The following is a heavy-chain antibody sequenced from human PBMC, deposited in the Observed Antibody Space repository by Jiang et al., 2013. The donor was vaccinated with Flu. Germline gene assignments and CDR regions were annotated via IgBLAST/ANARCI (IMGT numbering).Heavy chain of an antibody. CDR3: AKDEGGYYDSSGYY. CDR2: ITGSDGTT. D-gene: IGHD3-22*01. V-gene: IGHV3-23*01. CDR1: GFTFSRYA. Sequence: VQLLESGGGLVQPGGSLRLSCAASGFTFSRYAMNWVRQAPGKGLEWVSIITGSDGTTYYADSVKGRFTISRDNSKNTVFLQMNSLTVEDTALYYCAKDEGGYYDSSGYYWG. J-gene: IGHJ4*01.